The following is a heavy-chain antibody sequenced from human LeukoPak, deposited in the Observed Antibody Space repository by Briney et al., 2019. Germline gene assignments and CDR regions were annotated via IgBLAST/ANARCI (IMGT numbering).Heavy chain of an antibody. CDR3: AKGRVVTGIDY. J-gene: IGHJ4*02. V-gene: IGHV3-23*01. Sequence: PRGSLTLSCAASGFTFSNCAMSWVRQAPGKGLEWVSAISGAGGSTYYADSVKGRFTISRDNSKNTLYLQMNSLRAEDTAIYYCAKGRVVTGIDYWGQGTLVSASS. D-gene: IGHD2-21*02. CDR1: GFTFSNCA. CDR2: ISGAGGST.